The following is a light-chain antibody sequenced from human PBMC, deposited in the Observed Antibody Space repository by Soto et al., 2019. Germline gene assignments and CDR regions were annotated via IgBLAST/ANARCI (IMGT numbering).Light chain of an antibody. J-gene: IGKJ1*01. CDR1: YTIYTW. CDR2: DAS. Sequence: QLTQSPSTLSSSLGDSVTITCRASYTIYTWLAWYQQKPGEAPKLLIYDASALPRGVQSSFSGSGSGTKFTLTIASLQPDDFATYYCQQSYSTRTCGQGTKVDIK. CDR3: QQSYSTRT. V-gene: IGKV1-5*01.